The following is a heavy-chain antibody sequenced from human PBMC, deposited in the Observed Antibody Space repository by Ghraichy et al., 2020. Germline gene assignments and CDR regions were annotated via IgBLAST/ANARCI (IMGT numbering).Heavy chain of an antibody. D-gene: IGHD3-3*01. Sequence: SETLSLTCAVSGGSISSYYWSWIRQPPGDRLEWIGYIYNSGSTNYNPSLKSRVTISVDTSKNQFSLKLSSVTAADTAGYYCVRSITVFGVLRVGWFDPWGQGTLVTVTS. V-gene: IGHV4-59*01. J-gene: IGHJ5*02. CDR1: GGSISSYY. CDR3: VRSITVFGVLRVGWFDP. CDR2: IYNSGST.